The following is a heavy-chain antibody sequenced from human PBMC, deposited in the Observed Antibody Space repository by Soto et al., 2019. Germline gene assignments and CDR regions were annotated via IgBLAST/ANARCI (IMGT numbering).Heavy chain of an antibody. Sequence: PSQTLSLTCAISGDSVSSNSAAWNWIRQSPSRGLEWLGRTYYGSKWYNDYAVSVKSRITINPDTSKNQFSLQLNSVTPEDTAVYYCARDKGGKLQLPGYYYGMDVWGQGTTVTVSS. CDR1: GDSVSSNSAA. V-gene: IGHV6-1*01. CDR3: ARDKGGKLQLPGYYYGMDV. D-gene: IGHD6-13*01. J-gene: IGHJ6*02. CDR2: TYYGSKWYN.